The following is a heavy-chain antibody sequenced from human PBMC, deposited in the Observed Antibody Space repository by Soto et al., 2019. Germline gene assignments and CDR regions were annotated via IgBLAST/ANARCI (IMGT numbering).Heavy chain of an antibody. CDR2: IWYDGSKI. CDR3: ARPLEQHQLGFGMDV. CDR1: GFTFSTYG. Sequence: GGSLRLSCAASGFTFSTYGMHWVRQAPGKGLEWVAVIWYDGSKIYYADSVKGRFTISRDNSKSTLYLQMNSLRAEDTAVYYCARPLEQHQLGFGMDVWGQGSTVTVYS. D-gene: IGHD6-13*01. V-gene: IGHV3-33*01. J-gene: IGHJ6*01.